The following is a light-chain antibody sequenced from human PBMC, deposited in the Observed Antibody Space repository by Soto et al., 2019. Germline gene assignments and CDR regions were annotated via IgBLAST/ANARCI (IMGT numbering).Light chain of an antibody. V-gene: IGLV2-11*01. Sequence: QSALTQPRSVSGSPGQSVTISCTGSSSDVGSYNYVSWYQHHPGKAPKLRIYDVSKRPSGVPDRFSGSKSGNTASLTISGLQAEDEADYYCCAYVGRYTPYVFGTGTKVTVL. CDR1: SSDVGSYNY. CDR2: DVS. J-gene: IGLJ1*01. CDR3: CAYVGRYTPYV.